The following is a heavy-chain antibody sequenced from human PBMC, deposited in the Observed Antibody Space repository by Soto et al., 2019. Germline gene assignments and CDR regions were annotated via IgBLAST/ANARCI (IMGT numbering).Heavy chain of an antibody. J-gene: IGHJ4*02. CDR2: TRYSGGT. CDR3: AKQSPPESSARPGYHFDY. CDR1: GGSISSSSYF. D-gene: IGHD6-6*01. Sequence: PSETLSLTCTVSGGSISSSSYFWGWIRQPPGKGLEWIGSTRYSGGTYCNPSLKNRVTISVDTSKNQFSLELSSVTATDTALYYCAKQSPPESSARPGYHFDYWGQGALVTVSS. V-gene: IGHV4-39*01.